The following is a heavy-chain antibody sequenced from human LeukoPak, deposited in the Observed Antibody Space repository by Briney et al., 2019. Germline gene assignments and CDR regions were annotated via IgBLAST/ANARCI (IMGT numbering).Heavy chain of an antibody. CDR2: IRYDGSNK. V-gene: IGHV3-30*02. CDR1: GFTFSSYG. CDR3: AKEGIHMHYYYMDV. J-gene: IGHJ6*03. Sequence: GGSLSLSCAASGFTFSSYGMHWVRQAPGKGLEWVAFIRYDGSNKYYADSVKGRFTISRDNSKNTLYLQMNSLRAEDTAVYYCAKEGIHMHYYYMDVWGKGTTVTVSS. D-gene: IGHD6-13*01.